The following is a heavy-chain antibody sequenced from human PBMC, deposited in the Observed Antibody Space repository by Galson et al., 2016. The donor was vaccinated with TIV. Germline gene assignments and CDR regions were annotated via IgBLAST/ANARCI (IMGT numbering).Heavy chain of an antibody. CDR2: ISGYNGNK. CDR1: GYTLSSYS. Sequence: SVKVSCKASGYTLSSYSISWVRQAPGRGLEWLGWISGYNGNKNYAQKFQGRVTMTTDTSTSTAYMELRSLRSDDTAVYYCARVPTKTFDFWSGYDNSFCMDVWGKGTTVIVSS. V-gene: IGHV1-18*01. J-gene: IGHJ6*03. CDR3: ARVPTKTFDFWSGYDNSFCMDV. D-gene: IGHD3-3*01.